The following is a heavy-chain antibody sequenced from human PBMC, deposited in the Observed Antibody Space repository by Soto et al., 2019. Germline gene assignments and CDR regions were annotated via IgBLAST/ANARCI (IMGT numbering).Heavy chain of an antibody. D-gene: IGHD2-2*01. Sequence: GGSLRLSCAASGFTFSLYSMIWVRQAPGKGLEWVSSISSSSSYIYYADSMKGRFTLSRDNAQNSLYLQMNTLRAEDTAVYYCAREDSIIIPAVSDFWGQGTLVTVSS. J-gene: IGHJ4*02. CDR3: AREDSIIIPAVSDF. CDR2: ISSSSSYI. V-gene: IGHV3-21*01. CDR1: GFTFSLYS.